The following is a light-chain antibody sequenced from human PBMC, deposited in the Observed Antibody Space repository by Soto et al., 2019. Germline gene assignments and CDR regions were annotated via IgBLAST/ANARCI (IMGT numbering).Light chain of an antibody. V-gene: IGLV2-11*01. Sequence: QSALTQPRSVSESPGQSVTISCTGTSSDVGGYNYVSWYQQHPGEAPKLMIYDVSEWPSGVPDRFTASKSGNTASLTISGLQAEDEADYYCCSYAGSYTYLFGTGTKLTVL. CDR3: CSYAGSYTYL. CDR1: SSDVGGYNY. J-gene: IGLJ1*01. CDR2: DVS.